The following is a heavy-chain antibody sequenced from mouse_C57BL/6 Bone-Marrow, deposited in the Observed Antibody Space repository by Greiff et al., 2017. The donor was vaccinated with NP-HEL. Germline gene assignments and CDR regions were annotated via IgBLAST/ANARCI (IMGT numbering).Heavy chain of an antibody. CDR2: IYPRSGNT. CDR1: GYTFTSYG. Sequence: QVQLQQSGAELARPGASVKLSCKASGYTFTSYGISWVKQRTGQGLGWIGEIYPRSGNTYYNEKFKGKASLTADKSSSTAYMELRSLTSEDSAVYFCAKSLFTTVVAGFDYWGQGTTLTVSS. CDR3: AKSLFTTVVAGFDY. D-gene: IGHD1-1*01. J-gene: IGHJ2*01. V-gene: IGHV1-81*01.